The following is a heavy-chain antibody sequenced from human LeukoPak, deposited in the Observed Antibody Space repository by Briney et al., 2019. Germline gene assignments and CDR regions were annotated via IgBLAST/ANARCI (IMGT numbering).Heavy chain of an antibody. V-gene: IGHV4-4*07. Sequence: PSQTLSLTCTVSGGSISSYYWSWVRQPAGKGLEWIGRIYTSGSTNYNPSLKSRVTMSVDTSKNQFALKLSSVTAADTAVYYCARDLSYLGVNWFDHWGQGTLVTVSS. J-gene: IGHJ5*02. CDR2: IYTSGST. CDR1: GGSISSYY. D-gene: IGHD3-16*01. CDR3: ARDLSYLGVNWFDH.